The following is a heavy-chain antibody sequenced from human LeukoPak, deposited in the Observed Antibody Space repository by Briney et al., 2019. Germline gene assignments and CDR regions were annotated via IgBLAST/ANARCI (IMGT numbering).Heavy chain of an antibody. CDR1: GFTFSTYS. CDR3: ARIHLRCGGDCYAIDY. Sequence: GGSLRLSCAASGFTFSTYSMIWVRQAPGKGLEWVSSISSSSTYIFYADSVKGRFTFSRDNAKNSLYLQMNSLGAEDTAVYYCARIHLRCGGDCYAIDYWGQGTLVTVSS. J-gene: IGHJ4*02. CDR2: ISSSSTYI. V-gene: IGHV3-21*01. D-gene: IGHD2-21*02.